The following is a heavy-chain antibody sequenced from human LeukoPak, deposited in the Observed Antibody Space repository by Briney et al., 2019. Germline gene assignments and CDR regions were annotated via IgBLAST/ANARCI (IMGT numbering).Heavy chain of an antibody. CDR1: GGSFSGYY. J-gene: IGHJ4*02. CDR2: INHSGST. CDR3: ARDSRSFDY. V-gene: IGHV4-34*01. Sequence: NPSETLSLTCAVYGGSFSGYYWSWIRQPPGKGLEWIGEINHSGSTNYNPSLKSRVTISVDTSKNQFSLRLSSVTAADTAVYYCARDSRSFDYWGQGTLVTVSS. D-gene: IGHD1-26*01.